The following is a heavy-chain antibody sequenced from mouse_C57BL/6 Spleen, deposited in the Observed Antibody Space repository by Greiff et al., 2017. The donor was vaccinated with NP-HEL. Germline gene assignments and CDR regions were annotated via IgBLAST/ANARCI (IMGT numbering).Heavy chain of an antibody. D-gene: IGHD2-4*01. J-gene: IGHJ3*01. V-gene: IGHV1-50*01. CDR2: IDPSDSYT. Sequence: QVQLQQSGAELVKPGASVKLSCKASGYTFTSYWMQWVKQRPGQGLEWIGEIDPSDSYTNYNQKFKGKATLTVDTSSSTAYMQLSSLTSEDSAVYYCARGDYDQAWFAYWGQGTLVTVSA. CDR3: ARGDYDQAWFAY. CDR1: GYTFTSYW.